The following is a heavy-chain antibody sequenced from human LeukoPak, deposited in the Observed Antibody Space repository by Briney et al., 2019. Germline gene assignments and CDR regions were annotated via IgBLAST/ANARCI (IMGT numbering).Heavy chain of an antibody. D-gene: IGHD3-22*01. CDR3: AGSYYDSSGYYYTDY. Sequence: SETLSLTCTVSGGSISSYYWSWIRQPAGKGLEWIGRIYTSGSTNYNPSLKSRVTMSVDTSKNQFSLKLSSVTAADTAVYYCAGSYYDSSGYYYTDYWGQGTLVTVSS. CDR2: IYTSGST. J-gene: IGHJ4*02. CDR1: GGSISSYY. V-gene: IGHV4-4*07.